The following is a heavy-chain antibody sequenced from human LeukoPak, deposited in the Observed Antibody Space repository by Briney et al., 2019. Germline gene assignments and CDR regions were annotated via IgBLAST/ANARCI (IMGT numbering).Heavy chain of an antibody. J-gene: IGHJ6*02. V-gene: IGHV4-38-2*02. CDR2: IYHSGST. CDR1: HYSISSNYY. Sequence: PSETLSLTCTVSHYSISSNYYWGWIRQPPGKGLEWIGSIYHSGSTYYNPSLKSRVTISVDTSTNQFSLKLSSVTAADTAVYYCARHTPENRRNGMDVWGQGTTVTVSS. CDR3: ARHTPENRRNGMDV. D-gene: IGHD2/OR15-2a*01.